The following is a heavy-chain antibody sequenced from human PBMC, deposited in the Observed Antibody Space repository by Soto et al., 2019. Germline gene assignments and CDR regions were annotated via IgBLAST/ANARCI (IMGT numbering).Heavy chain of an antibody. D-gene: IGHD6-25*01. J-gene: IGHJ4*02. CDR2: IYWNDDK. CDR1: GFSLTTSGLG. V-gene: IGHV2-5*01. CDR3: AHRLGSRGSFDY. Sequence: QITLKESGPTLVKPTQHLTLTCTFSGFSLTTSGLGVCWIRQPPGKAPEWLALIYWNDDKRYSPSLRSRLTIPKGTSKHQVGLTMTDMDPVDTDTYYCAHRLGSRGSFDYWGQRSLVTVSS.